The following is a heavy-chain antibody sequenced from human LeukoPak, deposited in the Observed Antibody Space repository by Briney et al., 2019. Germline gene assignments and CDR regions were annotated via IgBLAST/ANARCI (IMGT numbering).Heavy chain of an antibody. Sequence: SQTLSLTCAISGDSVSSNSAAWNWIRQSPSRGLEWLGRTYYRYKWYNDYVGSVKSRITINPDTSKNQFSLQLKSVTPVDTAVYYCARSDYGDSYFDYWGQGNLVSVSS. CDR3: ARSDYGDSYFDY. V-gene: IGHV6-1*01. D-gene: IGHD4-17*01. J-gene: IGHJ4*02. CDR2: TYYRYKWYN. CDR1: GDSVSSNSAA.